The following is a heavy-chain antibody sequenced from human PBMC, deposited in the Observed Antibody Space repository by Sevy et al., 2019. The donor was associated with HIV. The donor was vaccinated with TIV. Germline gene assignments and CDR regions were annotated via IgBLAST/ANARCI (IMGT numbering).Heavy chain of an antibody. D-gene: IGHD3-10*01. J-gene: IGHJ6*02. CDR2: ISAYNGNT. V-gene: IGHV1-18*01. Sequence: ASVKVSCKASGYTFTSYGISWVRQAPGQGLEWMGWISAYNGNTNYAKELQGRVTMTTDTSTGTAYMELRSLRSGDTAVYYCARDTITRVRGVIRPTVYYYYGMDVWGQGTTVTVSS. CDR1: GYTFTSYG. CDR3: ARDTITRVRGVIRPTVYYYYGMDV.